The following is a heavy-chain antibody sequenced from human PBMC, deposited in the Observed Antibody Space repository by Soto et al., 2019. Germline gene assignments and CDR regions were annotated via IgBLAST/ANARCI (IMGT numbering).Heavy chain of an antibody. CDR2: IIPIFGTA. CDR1: GGTFSSYA. J-gene: IGHJ4*02. D-gene: IGHD3-10*01. CDR3: ASAFGELKGALNY. V-gene: IGHV1-69*13. Sequence: ASVKVSCTASGGTFSSYAISWVRQAPGQGLEWMGGIIPIFGTANYAQKFQGRVTITADESTSTAYMELSSLRSEDTAVYYCASAFGELKGALNYWGQGTLVTVSS.